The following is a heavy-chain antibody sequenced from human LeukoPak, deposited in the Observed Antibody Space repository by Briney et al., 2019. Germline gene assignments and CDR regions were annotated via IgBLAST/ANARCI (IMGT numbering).Heavy chain of an antibody. Sequence: GGSLRLSCVASGFTFTSAWMSWVRQAPGKGLEWVGRIKTKPEGGAIDYAAPVKGRFTISRDDSKDTLYLQMSSLNTEDTAVYYCASEDDSSTYHFDYWGQGTLVTVSS. V-gene: IGHV3-15*01. CDR3: ASEDDSSTYHFDY. CDR1: GFTFTSAW. CDR2: IKTKPEGGAI. J-gene: IGHJ4*02. D-gene: IGHD3-22*01.